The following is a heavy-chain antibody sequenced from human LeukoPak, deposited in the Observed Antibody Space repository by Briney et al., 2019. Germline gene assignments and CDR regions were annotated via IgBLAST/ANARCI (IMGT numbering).Heavy chain of an antibody. CDR1: GGSISSYY. D-gene: IGHD5-12*01. CDR3: ARDADGDGYDPYWYFDL. CDR2: IYTSGST. Sequence: SETLSLTCTVSGGSISSYYWSWIRQPAGKGLEWIGRIYTSGSTNYNPSLKSRVTMSVDTSKNQFSLKLSSVTAADTAVYYCARDADGDGYDPYWYFDLWGRGTLVTVSS. J-gene: IGHJ2*01. V-gene: IGHV4-4*07.